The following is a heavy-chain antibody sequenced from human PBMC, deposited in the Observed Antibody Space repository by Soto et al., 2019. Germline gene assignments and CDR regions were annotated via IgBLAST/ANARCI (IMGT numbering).Heavy chain of an antibody. V-gene: IGHV3-23*01. J-gene: IGHJ4*02. D-gene: IGHD2-15*01. Sequence: GGSLRLSCAASGFTFSSYAMSWVRQAPGKGLEWVSAISGSGGSTYYADSVKGRFTISRDNSKNTLYLQMNSLRAEDTAVYYCAKPKKDIVVVVGSVFGYWGQGTLVTVSS. CDR1: GFTFSSYA. CDR2: ISGSGGST. CDR3: AKPKKDIVVVVGSVFGY.